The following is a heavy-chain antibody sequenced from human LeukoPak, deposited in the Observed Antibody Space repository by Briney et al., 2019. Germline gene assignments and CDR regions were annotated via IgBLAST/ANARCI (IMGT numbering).Heavy chain of an antibody. CDR2: INPSGGST. CDR3: ARGDIAAWFDP. D-gene: IGHD6-6*01. J-gene: IGHJ5*02. Sequence: ASVTVSCTASGYTFTTYYMHWVRQAPGQGLEWMTIINPSGGSTSYAQKFQGRVTMTRDTSTSTVYMELSSLRSEDTAVYYCARGDIAAWFDPWGQGTLVTVSS. CDR1: GYTFTTYY. V-gene: IGHV1-46*01.